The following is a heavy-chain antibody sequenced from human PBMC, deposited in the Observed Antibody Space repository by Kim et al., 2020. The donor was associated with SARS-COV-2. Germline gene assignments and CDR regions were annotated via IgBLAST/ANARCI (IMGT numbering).Heavy chain of an antibody. V-gene: IGHV4-34*01. J-gene: IGHJ6*03. CDR2: INHSGST. CDR3: ARESGHMVVVVVAPYYYYCMDV. CDR1: GGSFSGYY. D-gene: IGHD2-15*01. Sequence: SETLSLTCAVYGGSFSGYYWSWIRQPPGKGLEWIGEINHSGSTNYNPSLKSRVTISVDTSKNQFSLRLSSVTAADTAVYYCARESGHMVVVVVAPYYYYCMDVWGKGTTVTVSS.